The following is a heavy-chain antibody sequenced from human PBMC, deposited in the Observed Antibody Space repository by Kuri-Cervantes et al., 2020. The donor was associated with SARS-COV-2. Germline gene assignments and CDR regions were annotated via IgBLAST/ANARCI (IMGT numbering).Heavy chain of an antibody. CDR3: ATTMHELWEYYMDV. CDR2: ISGVGVHT. J-gene: IGHJ6*03. CDR1: GFNFNTYA. D-gene: IGHD1-26*01. Sequence: GGSLRLSCAASGFNFNTYAMGWVRQAPGEGLEWVSVISGVGVHTYYADSVRGRFTISRDNSKNTLYLQMNSLRAEDTAVYYCATTMHELWEYYMDVWGKGTTVTVSS. V-gene: IGHV3-23*01.